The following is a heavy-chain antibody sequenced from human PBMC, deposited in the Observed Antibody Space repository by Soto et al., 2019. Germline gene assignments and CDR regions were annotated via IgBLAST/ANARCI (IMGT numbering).Heavy chain of an antibody. D-gene: IGHD3-3*01. J-gene: IGHJ4*03. CDR1: GGSISSGDFY. CDR3: ARGGRFWSDPLDH. V-gene: IGHV4-30-4*01. CDR2: IYYSGST. Sequence: QVQLQESGPGLVKPSQTLSLTCTVSGGSISSGDFYWSWIRQPPGKGLEWIGYIYYSGSTSYNPSPKSRINISENTAENQFFLEPKSVTSADTAVCYCARGGRFWSDPLDHRGPGNPVTVSS.